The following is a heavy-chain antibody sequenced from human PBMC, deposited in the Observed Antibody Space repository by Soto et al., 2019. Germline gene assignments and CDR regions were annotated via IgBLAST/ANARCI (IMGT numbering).Heavy chain of an antibody. CDR3: ARPYSGGPNDPFDV. Sequence: GESLKISCKGSGYRFTNYWIGWVRQMPGKGLEWMGIIYPGDSHAIYSPSFQGQVTMSADKSLSTAYLQWSSLKASDTAMYYCARPYSGGPNDPFDVWGQGTMVTVS. J-gene: IGHJ3*01. CDR2: IYPGDSHA. D-gene: IGHD1-26*01. V-gene: IGHV5-51*01. CDR1: GYRFTNYW.